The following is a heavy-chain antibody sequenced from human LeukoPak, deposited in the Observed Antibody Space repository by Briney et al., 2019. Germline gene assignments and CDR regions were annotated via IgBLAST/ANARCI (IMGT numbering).Heavy chain of an antibody. J-gene: IGHJ4*02. CDR3: ARGFDY. CDR2: VISSGSTI. Sequence: SGGSLRLSCAASGFTFSSYEMNWVRQAPGKGLEWVSYVISSGSTIYYADSVKGRFTISRDNAENSLYLQMNSLRAEDTAVYYCARGFDYWGQGTLVTVSS. V-gene: IGHV3-48*03. CDR1: GFTFSSYE.